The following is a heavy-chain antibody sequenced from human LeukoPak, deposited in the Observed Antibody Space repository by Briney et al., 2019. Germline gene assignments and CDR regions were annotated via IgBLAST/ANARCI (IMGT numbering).Heavy chain of an antibody. CDR3: AGVKGGGIAAAGGGYYFDY. CDR2: IIPIFGTA. Sequence: GSSVKVSCKASGGTFSSYAISWVRQAPGQGLEWMGGIIPIFGTANYAQKFQGRVTITTDESTSTAYMELSSLRSEDTAVYYWAGVKGGGIAAAGGGYYFDYWGQGTLVTVSS. CDR1: GGTFSSYA. J-gene: IGHJ4*02. D-gene: IGHD6-13*01. V-gene: IGHV1-69*05.